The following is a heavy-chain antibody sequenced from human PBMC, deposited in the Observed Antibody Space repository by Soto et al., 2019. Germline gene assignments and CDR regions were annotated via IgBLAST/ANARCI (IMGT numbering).Heavy chain of an antibody. V-gene: IGHV3-30-3*01. CDR1: GFTFSSYA. J-gene: IGHJ6*02. Sequence: QVQLVESGGGVVQPGRSLRLSCAASGFTFSSYAMHWVRQAPGKGLEWVAVISYDGSNKYYADSVKGRFTISRDKSKNTLYLQMNSLRAEDTAVYYCARTSYQLLASGVGYYYGMDVWGQGTTVTVSS. D-gene: IGHD2-2*01. CDR3: ARTSYQLLASGVGYYYGMDV. CDR2: ISYDGSNK.